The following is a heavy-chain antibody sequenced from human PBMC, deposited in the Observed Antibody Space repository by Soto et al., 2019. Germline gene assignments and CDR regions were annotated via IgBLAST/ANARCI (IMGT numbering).Heavy chain of an antibody. Sequence: SLRLACAASGFTFSSYAMHGVRQAPGKGLEWVAVISYDGSNKYYADSVKGRFTISRDNSKNTLYLQMNSLRAEDTAVYYCASGYYDSSGEFDYWGQGTLVTVSS. D-gene: IGHD3-22*01. V-gene: IGHV3-30-3*01. CDR2: ISYDGSNK. CDR3: ASGYYDSSGEFDY. CDR1: GFTFSSYA. J-gene: IGHJ4*02.